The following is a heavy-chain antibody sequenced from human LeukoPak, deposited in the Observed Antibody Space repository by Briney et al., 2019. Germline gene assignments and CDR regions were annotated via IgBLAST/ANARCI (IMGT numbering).Heavy chain of an antibody. CDR2: IIPIFGTA. D-gene: IGHD1-14*01. V-gene: IGHV1-69*13. J-gene: IGHJ1*01. CDR1: GGTFSSYA. CDR3: ARGAGLGIEYFQH. Sequence: ASVKASCKASGGTFSSYAISWVRQALGQGLEWMGGIIPIFGTANYAQKFQGRVTITADESTSTAYMELSSLRSEDTAVYYCARGAGLGIEYFQHWGQGTLVTVSS.